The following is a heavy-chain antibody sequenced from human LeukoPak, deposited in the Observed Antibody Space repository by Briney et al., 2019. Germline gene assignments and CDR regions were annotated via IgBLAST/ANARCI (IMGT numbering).Heavy chain of an antibody. V-gene: IGHV1-18*01. D-gene: IGHD1-26*01. J-gene: IGHJ4*02. CDR2: VSTYNGNT. Sequence: ASVKVSCKASGYTFTSYGISWVRQAPGQGLEWMGWVSTYNGNTKYAQDLQGKVTTTTDTSTSTAYMELRSLRSDDTAMYYCARQSTGSYYSPIDYWGQGTLVTVSS. CDR3: ARQSTGSYYSPIDY. CDR1: GYTFTSYG.